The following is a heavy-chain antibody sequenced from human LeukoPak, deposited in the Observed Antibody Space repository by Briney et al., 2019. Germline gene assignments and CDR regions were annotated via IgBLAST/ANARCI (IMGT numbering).Heavy chain of an antibody. Sequence: PGGSLRLSCAASKFTFSSYSMNWVRQAPGKGLEWVSSINSYSSYIYYADSVKGRFTISRDNAKNSLHLQMNSLRAEDTAVYYCARDADYGDYVSWFDPWGQGTLVTVSS. J-gene: IGHJ5*02. CDR1: KFTFSSYS. CDR3: ARDADYGDYVSWFDP. CDR2: INSYSSYI. D-gene: IGHD4-17*01. V-gene: IGHV3-21*01.